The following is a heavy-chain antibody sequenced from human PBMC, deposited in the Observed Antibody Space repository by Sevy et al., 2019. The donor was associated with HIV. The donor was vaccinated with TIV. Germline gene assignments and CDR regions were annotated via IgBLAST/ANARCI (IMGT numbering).Heavy chain of an antibody. J-gene: IGHJ6*02. Sequence: ASVKVSCKASGYTFSAYHMHWVRQAPGQGLEWMGWINPNSGGTNFAQRFQGRVTVTWGGSISTAHMELSRLRSDDTAVYYCARAVYAIAVPPARRPGYYGMDVWGQGTTVTVSS. D-gene: IGHD2-2*01. CDR2: INPNSGGT. V-gene: IGHV1-2*02. CDR1: GYTFSAYH. CDR3: ARAVYAIAVPPARRPGYYGMDV.